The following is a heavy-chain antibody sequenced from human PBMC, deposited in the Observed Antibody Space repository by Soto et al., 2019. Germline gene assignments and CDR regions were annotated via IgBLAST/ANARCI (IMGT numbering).Heavy chain of an antibody. Sequence: QVQLQESGPGLVKPSQTLSLTCTVSGGSISSGGYYWSWIHQHPGKGLEWIGYIYYSGSTYYNPSLKSRVTISVDSSKNQYSLKLSSVTAADTAVYYCARVGRDCSNGVCYFDYWGQGNLVTVSS. V-gene: IGHV4-31*03. CDR3: ARVGRDCSNGVCYFDY. J-gene: IGHJ4*02. CDR1: GGSISSGGYY. D-gene: IGHD2-8*01. CDR2: IYYSGST.